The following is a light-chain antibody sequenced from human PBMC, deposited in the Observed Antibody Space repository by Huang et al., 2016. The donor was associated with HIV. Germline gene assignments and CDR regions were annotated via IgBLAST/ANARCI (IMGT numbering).Light chain of an antibody. J-gene: IGKJ4*01. CDR3: QQYDTWPPLT. Sequence: ILLTQFPATLSVSPGQRVTLSCRASQSGGGKLAWYQQRPGQAPRLLISGASTRVPTIPDRFSGSGSGTEFTLTISSLQSEDFAVYYCQQYDTWPPLTFGGGTKV. V-gene: IGKV3-15*01. CDR1: QSGGGK. CDR2: GAS.